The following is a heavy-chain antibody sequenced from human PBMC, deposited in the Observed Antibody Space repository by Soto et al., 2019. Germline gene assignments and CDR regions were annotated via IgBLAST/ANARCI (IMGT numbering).Heavy chain of an antibody. V-gene: IGHV1-3*01. CDR3: ARARTLWFGELSIPLGY. Sequence: GASVKVSCKASGYTFTSYAMHWVRQAPGQRLEWMGWINAGNGNTKYSQKFQGRVTITRDTSASTAYMELSSLRSEDTAVYYCARARTLWFGELSIPLGYWGQGTLVTVSS. CDR2: INAGNGNT. CDR1: GYTFTSYA. D-gene: IGHD3-10*01. J-gene: IGHJ4*02.